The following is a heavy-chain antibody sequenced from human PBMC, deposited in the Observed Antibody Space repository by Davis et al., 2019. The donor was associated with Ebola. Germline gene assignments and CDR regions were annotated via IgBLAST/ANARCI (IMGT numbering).Heavy chain of an antibody. V-gene: IGHV4-59*01. Sequence: PSETLSLTCTVSGGSISSYYWSWIRQPPGKGLEWIGYIYYSGSTNYNPSLKSRVTISVDTSKNQFSLKLSSVTAADTAVYYCAREAQILRVVRGVIITFDAFDIWGQGTMVTVSS. CDR2: IYYSGST. J-gene: IGHJ3*02. CDR1: GGSISSYY. CDR3: AREAQILRVVRGVIITFDAFDI. D-gene: IGHD3-10*01.